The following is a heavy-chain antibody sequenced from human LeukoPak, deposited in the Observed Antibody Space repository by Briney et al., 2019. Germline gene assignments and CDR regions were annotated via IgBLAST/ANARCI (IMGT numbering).Heavy chain of an antibody. V-gene: IGHV1-18*01. CDR2: ISAYNGNT. J-gene: IGHJ3*02. CDR3: ASWEPSGYDVAFDI. CDR1: GYTFTSYG. Sequence: ASVKVSCKASGYTFTSYGISWVRQAPGQGLEWMGWISAYNGNTNYAQKLQGRVTMTTDTSTSTAYMELRSLRSDDTAVYYCASWEPSGYDVAFDIWGQGTMVTVSS. D-gene: IGHD5-12*01.